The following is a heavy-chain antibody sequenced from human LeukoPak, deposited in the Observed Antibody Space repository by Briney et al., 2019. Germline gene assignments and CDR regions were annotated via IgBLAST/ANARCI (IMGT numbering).Heavy chain of an antibody. Sequence: PGGSLRLSCAASGFTFSGYAMGWVRQAPGKGPEWVSAINASGGTTHYADSVKGRFTLSRDNSRNTLHLQLHSLRAEDTAIYYCAKGWLAPGPTYDYWGQGTLVTVSS. V-gene: IGHV3-23*01. CDR2: INASGGTT. CDR1: GFTFSGYA. D-gene: IGHD5-12*01. J-gene: IGHJ4*02. CDR3: AKGWLAPGPTYDY.